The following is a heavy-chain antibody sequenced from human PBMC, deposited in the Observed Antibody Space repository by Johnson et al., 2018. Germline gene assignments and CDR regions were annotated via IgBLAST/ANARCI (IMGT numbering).Heavy chain of an antibody. CDR1: GFMFSDYH. D-gene: IGHD3-22*01. J-gene: IGHJ1*01. CDR2: ISSSGSTI. V-gene: IGHV3-11*04. CDR3: ARGGYDSSGYYPEYFQH. Sequence: QVQLVQSGGGLVKPGGSLRLSCAASGFMFSDYHMSWIRQAPGKGLEWVSYISSSGSTIYYADSVKGRFNISRDNSKNTLYLQMNSLRAEDTAVYYCARGGYDSSGYYPEYFQHWGQGTLVTVSS.